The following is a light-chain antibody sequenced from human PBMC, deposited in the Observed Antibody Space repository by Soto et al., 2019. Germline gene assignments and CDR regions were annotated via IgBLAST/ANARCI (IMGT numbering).Light chain of an antibody. V-gene: IGLV2-14*01. Sequence: QSALTQPASVSGSPGQSITISCTGTSSDVGGYNYVSWYQQHPVKGPKLMIYDVSNRPSGVSYRFSGSKSGNTASLTISGLQAEDEADYYCSSYTSSSTYVVFGRGTKLTVL. CDR2: DVS. CDR3: SSYTSSSTYVV. CDR1: SSDVGGYNY. J-gene: IGLJ2*01.